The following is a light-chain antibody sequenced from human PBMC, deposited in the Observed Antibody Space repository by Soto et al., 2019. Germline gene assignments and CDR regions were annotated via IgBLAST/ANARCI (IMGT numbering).Light chain of an antibody. Sequence: QSVLTQPPSASGTPGQRVTISCYGTSSSIGGNTVNWYRHVPGTAPKLLIYGSNQRPSGVPDRFSGSKSGTSASLAITGLQSEDEAVYFCATWDDSLSGPVFGGGTKLTVL. CDR1: SSSIGGNT. J-gene: IGLJ3*02. CDR3: ATWDDSLSGPV. V-gene: IGLV1-44*01. CDR2: GSN.